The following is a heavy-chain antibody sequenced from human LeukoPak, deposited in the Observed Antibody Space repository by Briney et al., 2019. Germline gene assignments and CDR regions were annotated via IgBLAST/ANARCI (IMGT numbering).Heavy chain of an antibody. CDR3: AREDYPNGEACFDY. CDR1: GFTFSSYE. D-gene: IGHD3-10*01. CDR2: LHYDGTT. J-gene: IGHJ4*02. Sequence: GGSLRLSCAASGFTFSSYEMNWVRQAPGKGLEWVSLLHYDGTTYYADSVKGRFTVSRDNSKNTLYLQMRSLRAEDTAVYYCAREDYPNGEACFDYWGQGTLVTVTS. V-gene: IGHV3-53*01.